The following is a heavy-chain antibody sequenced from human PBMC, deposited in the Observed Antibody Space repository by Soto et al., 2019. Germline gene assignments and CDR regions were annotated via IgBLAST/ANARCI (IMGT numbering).Heavy chain of an antibody. CDR1: GGTFSSYA. V-gene: IGHV1-69*13. Sequence: SVEVSCKASGGTFSSYAISWARQAPGQGLEWMGGIIPIFGTANYAQKFQGRVTITADESTSTAYMELSSLRSEDTAVYYCARLSSWYGDYYYYGMDVWGQGTTVTVSS. CDR3: ARLSSWYGDYYYYGMDV. J-gene: IGHJ6*02. CDR2: IIPIFGTA. D-gene: IGHD6-13*01.